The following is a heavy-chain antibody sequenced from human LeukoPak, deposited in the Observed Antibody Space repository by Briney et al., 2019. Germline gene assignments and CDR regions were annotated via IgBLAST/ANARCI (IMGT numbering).Heavy chain of an antibody. CDR2: ISGSGGST. CDR3: AKYGTIFGVNDY. Sequence: GGSLRLSCAASGFTFSSNAMSWVRQAPGKGLEWVSAISGSGGSTYYADPVKGRFTISRDNSKNTLYLQMNSLRAEDTAVYYCAKYGTIFGVNDYWGQGTLVTVSS. J-gene: IGHJ4*02. CDR1: GFTFSSNA. D-gene: IGHD3-3*01. V-gene: IGHV3-23*01.